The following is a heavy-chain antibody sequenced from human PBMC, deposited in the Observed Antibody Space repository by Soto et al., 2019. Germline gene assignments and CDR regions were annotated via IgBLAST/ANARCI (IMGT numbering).Heavy chain of an antibody. V-gene: IGHV4-30-4*01. J-gene: IGHJ5*02. D-gene: IGHD3-10*01. Sequence: SETLSLTCSVSGDSISTVDYFWAWIRQPPGQALEYIGYIYKSATTYYNPSFESRVAISLDTSKSQFSLKLSSVTAADTAVYYCARDWTDRDYVLLWFGELSGGWFDPWGQGTLVTVSS. CDR2: IYKSATT. CDR3: ARDWTDRDYVLLWFGELSGGWFDP. CDR1: GDSISTVDYF.